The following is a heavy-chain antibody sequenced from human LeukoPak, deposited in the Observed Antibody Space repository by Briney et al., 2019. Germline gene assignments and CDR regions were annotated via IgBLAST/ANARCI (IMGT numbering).Heavy chain of an antibody. J-gene: IGHJ4*02. CDR2: ISPNGGST. CDR1: GYSFTRYY. Sequence: ASVKVSCKASGYSFTRYYIHWVRQAPGQGLEWMGIISPNGGSTTYAQKFQGRVTMTSDTSTSTVYMELSSLRSEDTAVFYCARTYGSESCFDCWGQGTLVTVSS. V-gene: IGHV1-46*01. CDR3: ARTYGSESCFDC. D-gene: IGHD3-10*01.